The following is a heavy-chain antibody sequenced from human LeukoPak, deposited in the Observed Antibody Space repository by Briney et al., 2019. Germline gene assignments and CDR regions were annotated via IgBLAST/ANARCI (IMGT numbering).Heavy chain of an antibody. D-gene: IGHD6-13*01. J-gene: IGHJ1*01. CDR2: IKHDGGEK. CDR1: GFTFSNYW. CDR3: ARDPGSSSIWPEYFHH. V-gene: IGHV3-7*04. Sequence: GGSLRLSCAASGFTFSNYWMNWVRQAPGKGLEWVANIKHDGGEKYFVDSVKGRFTISRDNAKNSLYLQMNSLRAEDTAVYYCARDPGSSSIWPEYFHHWGQGTLVTVSS.